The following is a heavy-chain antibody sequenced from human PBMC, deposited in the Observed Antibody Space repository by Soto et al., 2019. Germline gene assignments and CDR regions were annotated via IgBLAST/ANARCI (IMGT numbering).Heavy chain of an antibody. CDR2: IYYSGST. D-gene: IGHD1-26*01. CDR3: ARGLGAVGATQFDY. V-gene: IGHV4-59*01. J-gene: IGHJ4*02. Sequence: PSQTLSLTCPFSVGSISSYYLSLILHPPGKGLELIGYIYYSGSTNYNPSLKSRVTISVDTSKNQFSLKLSSVTAADTAVYYCARGLGAVGATQFDYWGQGTLVTVSS. CDR1: VGSISSYY.